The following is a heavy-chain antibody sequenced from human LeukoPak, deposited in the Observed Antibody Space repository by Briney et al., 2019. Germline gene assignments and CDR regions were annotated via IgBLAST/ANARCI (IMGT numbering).Heavy chain of an antibody. CDR2: IGTAGDT. CDR3: ARVRAVAGLNWYFDL. J-gene: IGHJ2*01. V-gene: IGHV3-13*01. CDR1: GFTFTNYD. D-gene: IGHD6-19*01. Sequence: GGSLRLSCAASGFTFTNYDMHWVRHATGKGLEWVSAIGTAGDTYYSGSVKGRFTISREDAKNSLYLQMNSLRAGDTAVYYCARVRAVAGLNWYFDLWGRGTLVTVSS.